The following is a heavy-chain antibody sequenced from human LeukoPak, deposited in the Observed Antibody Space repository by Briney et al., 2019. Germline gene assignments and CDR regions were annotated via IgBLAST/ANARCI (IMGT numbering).Heavy chain of an antibody. CDR2: MNPNSGNT. V-gene: IGHV1-8*01. Sequence: GASVNVSCKASGYTFNSYDINWLRQATGQGREWMGWMNPNSGNTGYAQKFQGRVTMTRNISINTAYMDPNSLKAEDTAVYYCATQTESRGHDAFDIWGQGTMVTVSS. J-gene: IGHJ3*02. CDR3: ATQTESRGHDAFDI. CDR1: GYTFNSYD.